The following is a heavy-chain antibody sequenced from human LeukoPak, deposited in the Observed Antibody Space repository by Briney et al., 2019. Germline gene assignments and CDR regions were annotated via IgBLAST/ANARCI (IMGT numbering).Heavy chain of an antibody. Sequence: TSETLSLTCTVSGGSISSYYWSWIRQPDGKGLEWIGRIYTSGSTNYNPSLKSRVTMSVDTSKNQFSLKLSSVAAADTAVYYCARVRVDTAMVFDYWGQGTLVTVSS. D-gene: IGHD5-18*01. V-gene: IGHV4-4*07. CDR2: IYTSGST. J-gene: IGHJ4*02. CDR3: ARVRVDTAMVFDY. CDR1: GGSISSYY.